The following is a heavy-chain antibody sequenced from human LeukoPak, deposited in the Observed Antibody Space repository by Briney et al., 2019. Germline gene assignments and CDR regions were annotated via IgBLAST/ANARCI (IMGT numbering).Heavy chain of an antibody. J-gene: IGHJ6*04. CDR1: GFSFSGSA. Sequence: GGSLKLSCAASGFSFSGSAMHWVRQASGKGLEWVGRIRSKANSYATAYAASVKGRFTISRDDSKNTAYPQMNSLKTEDTAVYYCTRRITMVRGAPPYDYYGMDVWGKGTTVTVSS. D-gene: IGHD3-10*01. CDR3: TRRITMVRGAPPYDYYGMDV. V-gene: IGHV3-73*01. CDR2: IRSKANSYAT.